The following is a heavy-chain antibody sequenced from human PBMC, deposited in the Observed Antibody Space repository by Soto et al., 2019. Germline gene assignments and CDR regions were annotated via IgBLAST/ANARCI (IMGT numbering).Heavy chain of an antibody. J-gene: IGHJ6*02. V-gene: IGHV3-30*18. CDR2: ISYDGSNK. Sequence: QVQLVESGGGVVQPGRSLRLSCAASGFTFSSYGMHWVRQAPGKGLEWAAVISYDGSNKYYADSVKGRCTISRDNSKNTLYLQMDSVRAEETDVYYCAKEVVGGATTGFGDYYYYYGMDVWGQGTKVTVSS. CDR3: AKEVVGGATTGFGDYYYYYGMDV. D-gene: IGHD3-16*01. CDR1: GFTFSSYG.